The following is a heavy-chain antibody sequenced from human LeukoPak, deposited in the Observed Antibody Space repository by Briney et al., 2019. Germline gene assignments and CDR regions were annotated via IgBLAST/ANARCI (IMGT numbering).Heavy chain of an antibody. CDR1: GYSISSGYY. Sequence: PSETLSLTCTVSGYSISSGYYWGWIRQPPGKGLEWIGSIYHSGSTYYNPSLKSRVTISVDTSKNQFSLKLSSVTAADTAVYYCARVYYGDYGYYYYYMDVWGKGTTVTVSS. CDR2: IYHSGST. J-gene: IGHJ6*03. CDR3: ARVYYGDYGYYYYYMDV. V-gene: IGHV4-38-2*02. D-gene: IGHD4-17*01.